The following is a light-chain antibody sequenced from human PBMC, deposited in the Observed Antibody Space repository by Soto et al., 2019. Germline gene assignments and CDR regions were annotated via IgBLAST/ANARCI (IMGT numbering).Light chain of an antibody. Sequence: DIQMTQSPSTLSASLGDRVTITCRASQTVNAWLAWYQHKPGKAPKPLIYDASILESGVPARFSGSGSGTEFTLTISSLQSEDFAVYYCQQYNNWPPYTFGQGTKLEIK. J-gene: IGKJ2*01. CDR1: QTVNAW. CDR2: DAS. V-gene: IGKV1-5*01. CDR3: QQYNNWPPYT.